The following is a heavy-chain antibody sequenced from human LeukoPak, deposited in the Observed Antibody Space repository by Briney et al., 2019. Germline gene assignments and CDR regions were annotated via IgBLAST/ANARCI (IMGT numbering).Heavy chain of an antibody. CDR3: ARGKRGYSSSWYDY. J-gene: IGHJ4*02. CDR2: IYYSGST. D-gene: IGHD6-13*01. Sequence: SETLSLTCTVSGGSISSGGYYWSWIRQHPGKGLEWIGYIYYSGSTYYNPSLKSRVTISVDTSKNQFSLKLSSVTAADTAVYYCARGKRGYSSSWYDYWGQGTLVTVSS. CDR1: GGSISSGGYY. V-gene: IGHV4-31*03.